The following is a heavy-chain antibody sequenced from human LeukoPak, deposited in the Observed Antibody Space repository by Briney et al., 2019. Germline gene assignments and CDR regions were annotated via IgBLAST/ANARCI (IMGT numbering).Heavy chain of an antibody. V-gene: IGHV3-33*01. CDR2: IWYDGSNK. CDR3: ARGGSSWPFVY. Sequence: PGGSLRLSCAASGFTFSSYGMHWVRQAPGKGLEWVAVIWYDGSNKYYADSVKGRFTISRDNSKNTLYLQMNSLRAEDTAVYYCARGGSSWPFVYWGQGTLVTVSS. D-gene: IGHD6-13*01. CDR1: GFTFSSYG. J-gene: IGHJ4*02.